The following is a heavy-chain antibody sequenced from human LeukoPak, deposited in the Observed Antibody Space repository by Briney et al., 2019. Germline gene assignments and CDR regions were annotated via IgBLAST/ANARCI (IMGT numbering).Heavy chain of an antibody. CDR2: ITSDSRYM. D-gene: IGHD6-19*01. CDR1: GFTFSSYN. V-gene: IGHV3-21*04. J-gene: IGHJ5*02. Sequence: GGSLRLSCAASGFTFSSYNMNWVRQAPGKGLEWVSSITSDSRYMYYADSVKGRFTISRDNSKNTLYLQMNSLRAEDTAVYYCAKESYSSGWYFFHWFDPWGQGTLVTVSS. CDR3: AKESYSSGWYFFHWFDP.